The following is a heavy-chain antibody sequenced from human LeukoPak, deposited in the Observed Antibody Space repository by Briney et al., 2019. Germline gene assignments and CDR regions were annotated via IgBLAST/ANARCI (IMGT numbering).Heavy chain of an antibody. D-gene: IGHD2-21*01. Sequence: GGSLRLSCAASGFTFSSYGMHWVRQAPGKGLEWVAVISYDGSNKYYADSVKGRFTISRDNSKNTLYLQMSSLRAEDTAVYYCAKSVVRGDGYYYGMDVWGQGTTVTVSS. CDR1: GFTFSSYG. V-gene: IGHV3-30*18. CDR2: ISYDGSNK. CDR3: AKSVVRGDGYYYGMDV. J-gene: IGHJ6*02.